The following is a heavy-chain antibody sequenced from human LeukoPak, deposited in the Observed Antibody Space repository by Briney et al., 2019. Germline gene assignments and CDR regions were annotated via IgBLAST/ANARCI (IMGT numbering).Heavy chain of an antibody. Sequence: SETLSLTCAVYGGSFSGYYWSWIRQPPGKGLEWIGEINHSGSTNYNPSLKSRVTISVDTSKNQFSLKPSSVTAADTAVYYCASGGYYYMDVWGKGATVTVSS. CDR1: GGSFSGYY. V-gene: IGHV4-34*01. J-gene: IGHJ6*03. CDR3: ASGGYYYMDV. CDR2: INHSGST.